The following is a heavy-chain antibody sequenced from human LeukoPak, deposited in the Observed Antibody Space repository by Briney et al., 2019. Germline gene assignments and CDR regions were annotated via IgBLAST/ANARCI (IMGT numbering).Heavy chain of an antibody. CDR3: AREQIVATTNFDY. Sequence: GASMKVSCKASGYTFTGYYMHWVRQAPGQGLEWMGWINPNSGGTNYAQKFQGRVTMTRDTSISTAYMELSRLRSDDTAVYYCAREQIVATTNFDYWGQGTLVTVSS. D-gene: IGHD5-12*01. CDR1: GYTFTGYY. J-gene: IGHJ4*02. V-gene: IGHV1-2*02. CDR2: INPNSGGT.